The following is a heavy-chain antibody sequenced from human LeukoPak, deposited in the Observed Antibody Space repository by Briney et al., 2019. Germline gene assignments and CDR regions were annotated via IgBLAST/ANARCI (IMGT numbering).Heavy chain of an antibody. CDR1: GFTFSSYS. CDR3: AGGPDFWSGYQYYFDY. J-gene: IGHJ4*02. D-gene: IGHD3-3*01. V-gene: IGHV3-48*01. CDR2: ISGSSSTI. Sequence: GESLRLSCAASGFTFSSYSMNWVRQAPGKGLEWVSYISGSSSTIYYADSVKGRFTISRDNAKNSLYLQMNSLRAEDTAVYYCAGGPDFWSGYQYYFDYWGQGTLVTVSS.